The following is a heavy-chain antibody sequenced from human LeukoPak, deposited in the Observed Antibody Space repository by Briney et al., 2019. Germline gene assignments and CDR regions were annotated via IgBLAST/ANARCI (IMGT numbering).Heavy chain of an antibody. CDR1: GFTFSSYG. CDR3: SKDRGSGSYCLGY. Sequence: GGSLRLSCAASGFTFSSYGMHWVRQAPGKGLEWVAFIRYDGSNKYYADSVKGRFTISRDNSKNTLYLQMNSLRAEDTAVYYCSKDRGSGSYCLGYWGEGTLVTVSS. D-gene: IGHD1-26*01. J-gene: IGHJ4*02. V-gene: IGHV3-30*02. CDR2: IRYDGSNK.